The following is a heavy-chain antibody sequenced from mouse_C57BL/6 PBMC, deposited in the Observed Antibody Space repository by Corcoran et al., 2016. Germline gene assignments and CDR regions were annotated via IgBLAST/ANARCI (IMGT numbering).Heavy chain of an antibody. Sequence: EVQLQQSGPELVKPGASVKIPCKASGYTFTDYNMDWVKQSHGKSLEWIGDINPNNGGTIYNQKFKGKATLTVDKSSSTAYMELRSLTSEDTAVYYCAREGDYDYDWFAYWGQGTLVTVSA. CDR1: GYTFTDYN. J-gene: IGHJ3*01. V-gene: IGHV1-18*01. D-gene: IGHD2-4*01. CDR3: AREGDYDYDWFAY. CDR2: INPNNGGT.